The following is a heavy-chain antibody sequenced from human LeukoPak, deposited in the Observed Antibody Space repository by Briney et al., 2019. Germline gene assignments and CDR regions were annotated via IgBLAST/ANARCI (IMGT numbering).Heavy chain of an antibody. D-gene: IGHD2-15*01. CDR3: ARSRVVDRRGYFDY. Sequence: GDSLRLSCVASGFTFNIYPMTWVRQSPEKGLEWVSTIGTGGDTYYADSVKGRFTISRDDSKNTLYLQMHSLGAEDTAVYYCARSRVVDRRGYFDYWGQGTLVTVSS. CDR1: GFTFNIYP. J-gene: IGHJ4*02. V-gene: IGHV3-23*01. CDR2: IGTGGDT.